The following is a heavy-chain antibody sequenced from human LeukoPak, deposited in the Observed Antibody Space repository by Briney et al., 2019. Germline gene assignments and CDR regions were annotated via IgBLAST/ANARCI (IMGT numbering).Heavy chain of an antibody. CDR1: GYTFTSYG. CDR2: ISAYNGNT. D-gene: IGHD5-24*01. CDR3: ARRGRWLQFRPSDFDY. V-gene: IGHV1-18*01. Sequence: ASVKVSCKASGYTFTSYGIIWVRQAPGQGLEWMGWISAYNGNTNYAQKLQGRVTMTTDTSTSTAYMELRSLRSDDTAVYYCARRGRWLQFRPSDFDYWGQGTLVTVSS. J-gene: IGHJ4*02.